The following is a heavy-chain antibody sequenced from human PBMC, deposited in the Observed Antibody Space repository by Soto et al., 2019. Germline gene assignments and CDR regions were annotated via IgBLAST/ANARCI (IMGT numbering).Heavy chain of an antibody. CDR3: AKDIGRAEAARLAFDI. D-gene: IGHD6-6*01. CDR1: GFTFDDYA. CDR2: ISWDGGST. Sequence: GGSLRLSCAASGFTFDDYAMHWVRQAPGKGLEWVSLISWDGGSTYYADSVKGRFTISRDNSKNSLYLQMNSLRAEDTAFYYCAKDIGRAEAARLAFDIGGQGTMVTVSS. V-gene: IGHV3-43D*03. J-gene: IGHJ3*02.